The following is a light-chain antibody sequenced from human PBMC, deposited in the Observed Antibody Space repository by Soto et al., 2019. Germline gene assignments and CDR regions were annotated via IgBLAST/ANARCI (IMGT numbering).Light chain of an antibody. V-gene: IGKV1-39*01. CDR1: QNVATY. CDR3: QQSYSTPYT. Sequence: DIQMTQSPSSLSASIGDRVTISCRASQNVATYLNWYQQKPGKAPKLLIYLASTLQSGVPSRFSGCGSGTDFTLTISSLQPEDVAAYFCQQSYSTPYTFGRGTKLEIK. CDR2: LAS. J-gene: IGKJ2*01.